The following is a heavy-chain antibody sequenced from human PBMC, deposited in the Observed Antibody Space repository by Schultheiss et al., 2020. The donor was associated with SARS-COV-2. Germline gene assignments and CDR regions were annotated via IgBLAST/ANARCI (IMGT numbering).Heavy chain of an antibody. CDR1: GGSFSGYY. CDR2: INHSGST. D-gene: IGHD6-6*01. Sequence: GSLRLSCAVYGGSFSGYYWSWIRQPPGKGLEWIGEINHSGSTNYNPSLKSRVTISVDTSKNQFSLKLSSVTAADTAVYYCARYSSSLYYYYMDVWGKGTTVTVSS. J-gene: IGHJ6*03. V-gene: IGHV4-34*01. CDR3: ARYSSSLYYYYMDV.